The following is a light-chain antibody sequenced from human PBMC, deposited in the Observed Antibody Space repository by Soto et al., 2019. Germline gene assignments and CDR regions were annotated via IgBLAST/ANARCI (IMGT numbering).Light chain of an antibody. V-gene: IGKV1-5*01. Sequence: DIQLTQSPSTLSASVGDRVTITFRASQTINKGLAWDQQKPGRAPQLLISDASSLQNGVPSRFSGSGSGTEFTLTISSLRPEDFATYYCQQYSDYSAFGHGTKVDIK. J-gene: IGKJ1*01. CDR3: QQYSDYSA. CDR1: QTINKG. CDR2: DAS.